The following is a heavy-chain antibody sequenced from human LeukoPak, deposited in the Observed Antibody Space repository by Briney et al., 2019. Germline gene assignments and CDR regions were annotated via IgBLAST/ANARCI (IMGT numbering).Heavy chain of an antibody. J-gene: IGHJ3*02. Sequence: GGSLRLSCAASGFTFSSYAMHWVRRAPGKGLEWVAVISYDGSNKYYADSVKGRFTISRDNSKNTLYLQMNSLRAEDTAVYYCASSTYYDFWSGSPHAFDIWGQGTMVTVSS. CDR1: GFTFSSYA. CDR3: ASSTYYDFWSGSPHAFDI. CDR2: ISYDGSNK. V-gene: IGHV3-30*01. D-gene: IGHD3-3*01.